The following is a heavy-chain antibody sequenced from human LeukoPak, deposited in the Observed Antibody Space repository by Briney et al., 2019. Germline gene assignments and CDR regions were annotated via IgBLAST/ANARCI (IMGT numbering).Heavy chain of an antibody. CDR3: ARWGGTYQTYFDY. Sequence: GASVKVSCKTSGYTFTSYDISWVRQAPGQGLEWMGYISGYTGNTNYAQNLQDRVTMTTDTSTSTAYMELRSPRSDDTAVYYCARWGGTYQTYFDYWGQGTLVTVSS. J-gene: IGHJ4*02. V-gene: IGHV1-18*01. CDR2: ISGYTGNT. CDR1: GYTFTSYD. D-gene: IGHD2-2*01.